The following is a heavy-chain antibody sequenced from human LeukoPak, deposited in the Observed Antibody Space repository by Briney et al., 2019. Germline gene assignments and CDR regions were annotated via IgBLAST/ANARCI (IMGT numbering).Heavy chain of an antibody. Sequence: KPSETLSLTCTVSVSGDSFSSYHWSWLRQPPGKGLEWIGYITSSGSTSYNPSLKSRLTISVDTSKNQFSLKLSSVTAADTAVYYCARVGRGDHTWGSYSCDHWGQGTLVSVSS. CDR2: ITSSGST. CDR3: ARVGRGDHTWGSYSCDH. CDR1: GDSFSSYH. J-gene: IGHJ4*02. D-gene: IGHD3-16*01. V-gene: IGHV4-59*01.